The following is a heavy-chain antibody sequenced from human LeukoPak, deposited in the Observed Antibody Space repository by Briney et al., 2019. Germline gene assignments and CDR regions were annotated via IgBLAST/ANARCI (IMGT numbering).Heavy chain of an antibody. CDR1: GFTFSSYA. D-gene: IGHD3-22*01. CDR3: ARVTVVAQALDY. J-gene: IGHJ4*02. V-gene: IGHV3-30-3*01. CDR2: ISYDGSNK. Sequence: GGSLRLSCAASGFTFSSYAMHWVRQAPGKGLEWVAVISYDGSNKYYADPVKGRFTISRDNSKNTLYLQMNSLRAEDTAVYYCARVTVVAQALDYWGQGTLVTVSS.